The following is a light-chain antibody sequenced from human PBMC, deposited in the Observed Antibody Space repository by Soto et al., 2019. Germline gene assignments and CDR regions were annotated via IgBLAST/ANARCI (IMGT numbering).Light chain of an antibody. CDR1: QSFSSSY. V-gene: IGKV3-20*01. Sequence: EIVLTQSPGTLSLSPGERATLSCRASQSFSSSYLAWYQQKPGLAPRLLIYGASSRATDIPDRFSGSGSGTDFTLTISSLEPEDFAVYYCQHYGSALFTFGPGTKVDVK. CDR2: GAS. CDR3: QHYGSALFT. J-gene: IGKJ3*01.